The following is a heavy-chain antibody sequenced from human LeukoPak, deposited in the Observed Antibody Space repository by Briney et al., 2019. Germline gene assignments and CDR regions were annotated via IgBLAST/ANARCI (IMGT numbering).Heavy chain of an antibody. J-gene: IGHJ4*02. CDR2: INPNSGGT. CDR3: ARRAVGSGYGSYYFDY. V-gene: IGHV1-2*02. CDR1: GYTFTGYY. Sequence: EASVKVSCKASGYTFTGYYMHWVRQAPGQGLEWMGWINPNSGGTNYAQKFQGRVTMTRDTSISTAYMELSRLRSDDTAVYYCARRAVGSGYGSYYFDYWGQGTLVTVSS. D-gene: IGHD5-12*01.